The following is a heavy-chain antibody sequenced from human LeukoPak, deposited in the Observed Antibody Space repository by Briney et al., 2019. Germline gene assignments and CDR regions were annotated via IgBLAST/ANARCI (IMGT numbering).Heavy chain of an antibody. CDR2: ISWDGGST. CDR3: AKDKEYSGFGPILSGYYYGMDV. Sequence: GGSLRLSCAASGFTFDDYAMHWVRQAPGKGLEWVSLISWDGGSTYYADSVKGRFTISGDNSRHTLYLQMNSLGAEDTALYYCAKDKEYSGFGPILSGYYYGMDVWGKGTTVTVSS. J-gene: IGHJ6*04. CDR1: GFTFDDYA. V-gene: IGHV3-43D*04. D-gene: IGHD5-12*01.